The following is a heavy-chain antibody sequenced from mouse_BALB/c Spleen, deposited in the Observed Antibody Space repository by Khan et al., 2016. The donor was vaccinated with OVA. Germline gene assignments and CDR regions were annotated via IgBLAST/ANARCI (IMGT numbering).Heavy chain of an antibody. Sequence: QVQLQQSGAELVKPGASVRLSCKASGYTFTSYYLYWVKQRPGHGLEWIGDINPSNGGTNFNENFKTKATLTVDKSSSTAYMQLSSLTSEDSAVYYCTRSGYGAFAYWGQGTWSLSLQ. D-gene: IGHD1-1*02. CDR2: INPSNGGT. CDR1: GYTFTSYY. J-gene: IGHJ3*01. CDR3: TRSGYGAFAY. V-gene: IGHV1S81*02.